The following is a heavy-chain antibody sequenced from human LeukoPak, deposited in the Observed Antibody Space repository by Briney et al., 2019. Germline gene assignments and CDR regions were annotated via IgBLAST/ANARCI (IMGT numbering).Heavy chain of an antibody. CDR1: GFTFSNAW. V-gene: IGHV3-15*01. Sequence: GGSLRLSCAASGFTFSNAWMSWVRQAPGKGLEWVGRIKSKTDGGTTDYAAPVEGRFTISRDDSKNTLYLQMNSLRAEDTAVYYCARDWVGSFDAFDVWGQGTMVTVSS. CDR2: IKSKTDGGTT. CDR3: ARDWVGSFDAFDV. D-gene: IGHD6-25*01. J-gene: IGHJ3*01.